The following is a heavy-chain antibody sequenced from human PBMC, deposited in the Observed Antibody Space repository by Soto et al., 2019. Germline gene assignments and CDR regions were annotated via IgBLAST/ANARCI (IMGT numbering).Heavy chain of an antibody. CDR1: GGFISSCY. V-gene: IGHV4-59*08. D-gene: IGHD3-10*01. Sequence: SEALRLTWTVSGGFISSCYWSWIRQPPGKGLEWIGYIYYSGSTNYNPSLKSRVTISVDTSKNQFSLKLSSVTAADTAVYNCGRRYGSCFDFWGQGSLVSVS. CDR2: IYYSGST. CDR3: GRRYGSCFDF. J-gene: IGHJ4*02.